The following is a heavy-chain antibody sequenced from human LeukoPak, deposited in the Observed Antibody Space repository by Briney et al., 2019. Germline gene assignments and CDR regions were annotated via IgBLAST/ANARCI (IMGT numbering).Heavy chain of an antibody. J-gene: IGHJ4*02. CDR1: GYTFTGYY. CDR3: ARNLGSGRITMIVFDY. Sequence: ASVKVPCKASGYTFTGYYMHWVRQAPGQGLEWMGWINPNSGGTNYAQKFQGRVTMTRDTSISTAYMELSRLRSDDTAVYYCARNLGSGRITMIVFDYWGQGTLVTVSS. D-gene: IGHD3-22*01. CDR2: INPNSGGT. V-gene: IGHV1-2*02.